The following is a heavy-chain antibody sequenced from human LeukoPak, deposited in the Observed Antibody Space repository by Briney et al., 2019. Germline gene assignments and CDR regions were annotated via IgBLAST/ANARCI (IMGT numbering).Heavy chain of an antibody. D-gene: IGHD3-10*01. J-gene: IGHJ3*02. CDR2: ISYDGSNK. Sequence: GGSLRLSCAASGFTFSSYAMHWVRQAPGKGPEWVAVISYDGSNKYYADSVKGRFTISRDNSKNTLYLQMNSLRAEDTAVYYCARVTMVRGHAFDIWGQGTMVTVSS. CDR1: GFTFSSYA. CDR3: ARVTMVRGHAFDI. V-gene: IGHV3-30-3*01.